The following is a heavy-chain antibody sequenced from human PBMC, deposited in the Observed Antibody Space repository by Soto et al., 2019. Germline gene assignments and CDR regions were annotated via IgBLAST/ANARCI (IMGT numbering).Heavy chain of an antibody. J-gene: IGHJ4*02. CDR3: ARDPRTRYCTNGLCYLGPLYFDY. D-gene: IGHD2-8*01. CDR2: ISSSNSYI. Sequence: GGSLRLSCAASGFTFSSYSMNWVRQAPGKGLEWVSSISSSNSYIYYADSVKGRFTISRDNAKNSLYLQMNRLRAEDTAVYYCARDPRTRYCTNGLCYLGPLYFDYWGQGTLVTVSS. V-gene: IGHV3-21*01. CDR1: GFTFSSYS.